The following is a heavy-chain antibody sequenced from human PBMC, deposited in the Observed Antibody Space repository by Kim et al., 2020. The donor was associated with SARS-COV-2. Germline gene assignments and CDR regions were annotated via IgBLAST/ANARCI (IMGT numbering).Heavy chain of an antibody. CDR3: AKDAGTGSMQWLVPEAQYYFDY. CDR1: GFTFSSYG. CDR2: IWYDGSNK. J-gene: IGHJ4*02. Sequence: GRSLRLSCAASGFTFSSYGMHWVRQAPGKGLEWVAVIWYDGSNKYYADSVKGRFTISRDNSKNTLYLQMNSLRAEDTAVYYCAKDAGTGSMQWLVPEAQYYFDYWGQGTLVTVSS. V-gene: IGHV3-33*06. D-gene: IGHD6-19*01.